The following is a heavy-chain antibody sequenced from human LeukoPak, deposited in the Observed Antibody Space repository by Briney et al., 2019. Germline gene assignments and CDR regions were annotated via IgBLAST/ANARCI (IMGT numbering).Heavy chain of an antibody. CDR2: IIPIFGAA. D-gene: IGHD3-9*01. Sequence: EASVKVSFKASGGTFSSYAISWVRRAPGQGLEWMGGIIPIFGAANYAQKFQGRVTITADESTSTAYMELSSLRSEDTAVYYCAEGRYFDWLLTPYYYGMDVWGQGTTVTVSS. CDR1: GGTFSSYA. CDR3: AEGRYFDWLLTPYYYGMDV. V-gene: IGHV1-69*13. J-gene: IGHJ6*02.